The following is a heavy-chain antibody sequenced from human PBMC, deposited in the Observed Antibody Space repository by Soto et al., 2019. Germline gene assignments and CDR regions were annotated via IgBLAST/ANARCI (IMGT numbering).Heavy chain of an antibody. CDR2: IIPILNSP. D-gene: IGHD1-26*01. CDR1: GGTFGSYA. CDR3: AREAPYCTSATCPKFYDMDV. Sequence: QVQLVQSGAEVKKPGSSVKVSCKASGGTFGSYAITWVRRAPGQGLGWLGGIIPILNSPAYAQKFQARVVITADEITNTAYMELNSLRFDHTAVYYCAREAPYCTSATCPKFYDMDVWGQGTTVTVAS. J-gene: IGHJ6*02. V-gene: IGHV1-69*01.